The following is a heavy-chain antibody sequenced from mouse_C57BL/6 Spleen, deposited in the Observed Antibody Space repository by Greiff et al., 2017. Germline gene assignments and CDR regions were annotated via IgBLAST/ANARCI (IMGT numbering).Heavy chain of an antibody. CDR2: IDPSDSYT. CDR1: GYTFTSYW. V-gene: IGHV1-59*01. Sequence: QVQLQQPGAELVRPGTSVKLSCKASGYTFTSYWMHWVKKRPGQGLEWIGVIDPSDSYTNYNQKFNGKATLTVDTSSSTAYMQLSSLTSEDSAVYYCARSETAWFAYWGQGTLVTVSA. J-gene: IGHJ3*01. CDR3: ARSETAWFAY.